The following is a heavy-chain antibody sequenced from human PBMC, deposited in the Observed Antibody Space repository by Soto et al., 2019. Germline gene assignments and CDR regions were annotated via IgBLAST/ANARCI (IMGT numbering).Heavy chain of an antibody. CDR2: INPNSGGV. Sequence: QVQLVQSGPEVKKPGASVKVSCKASGYTFTGDHMHWVRQAPGQGLEWMGRINPNSGGVNYAQKFQGRVTMTRDTAASVAYMELGSLRSDDTAVYYCARGEVQSSGWNFDYWGQGTLVIVSS. J-gene: IGHJ4*02. V-gene: IGHV1-46*03. CDR3: ARGEVQSSGWNFDY. D-gene: IGHD6-19*01. CDR1: GYTFTGDH.